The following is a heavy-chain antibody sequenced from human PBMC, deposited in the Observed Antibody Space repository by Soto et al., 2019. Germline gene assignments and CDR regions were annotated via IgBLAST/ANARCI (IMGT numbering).Heavy chain of an antibody. V-gene: IGHV3-33*01. D-gene: IGHD4-17*01. Sequence: QVQLVESGGGVVQPGRSLRLSCEASGFTFSHYGMHWVRQAPGKGLEWVAVILNDGSRQHYADSVKGRLTISRDNSKNTLYLDMYSLRVEDTAVYYCARDDDYGDNGLDYWGQGTLVTVSS. CDR2: ILNDGSRQ. CDR3: ARDDDYGDNGLDY. J-gene: IGHJ4*02. CDR1: GFTFSHYG.